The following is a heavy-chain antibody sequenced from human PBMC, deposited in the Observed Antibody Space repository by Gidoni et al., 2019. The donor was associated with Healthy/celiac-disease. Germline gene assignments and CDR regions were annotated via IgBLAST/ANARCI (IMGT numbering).Heavy chain of an antibody. J-gene: IGHJ3*02. CDR1: GFSLSTSGVG. CDR3: AHIPRGSDAFDI. V-gene: IGHV2-5*02. D-gene: IGHD3-10*01. CDR2: IYWDDDK. Sequence: QITLKEAGTKLAKRTQTSTLTCTCPGFSLSTSGVGVGWIRQPPGKALEWLALIYWDDDKRYSPSLKSRLTITKDTSKNQVVLTMTNMDPVDTATYYCAHIPRGSDAFDIWGQGTMVTVSS.